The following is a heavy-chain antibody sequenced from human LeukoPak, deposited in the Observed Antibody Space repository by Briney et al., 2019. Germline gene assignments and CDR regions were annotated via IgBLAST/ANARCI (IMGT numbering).Heavy chain of an antibody. CDR1: GFTFSGYW. Sequence: PGGSLRLSCAASGFTFSGYWMSWVRQAPGKGLEWVANIKLDGSETYYVESVKGRFTISRDNAKNSLYLQMNSLRAEDTAVYYCARDGYSFGYWGQGTLVTVSS. D-gene: IGHD5-18*01. V-gene: IGHV3-7*04. J-gene: IGHJ4*02. CDR3: ARDGYSFGY. CDR2: IKLDGSET.